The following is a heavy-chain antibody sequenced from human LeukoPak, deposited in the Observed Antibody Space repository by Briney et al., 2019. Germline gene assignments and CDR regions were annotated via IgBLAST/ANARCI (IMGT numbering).Heavy chain of an antibody. J-gene: IGHJ5*02. CDR2: IYYSGST. CDR1: GGSISSGGYY. CDR3: ARVSGRKRYNWFDP. V-gene: IGHV4-31*03. D-gene: IGHD3-10*01. Sequence: SQTLSLTCTVSGGSISSGGYYWSWIRQHPGKGLEWIGYIYYSGSTYYNPSLKSRVTISVDTSKNQFSLKLSSVTAADTAVYYCARVSGRKRYNWFDPWGQGTQVTVSS.